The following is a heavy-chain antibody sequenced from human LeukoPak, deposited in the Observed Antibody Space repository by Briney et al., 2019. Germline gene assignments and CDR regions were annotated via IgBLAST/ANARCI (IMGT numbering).Heavy chain of an antibody. CDR1: GGSISSTSYY. Sequence: KPSETLSLTCTVSGGSISSTSYYWGWIRQPPGKGLEWIGNIYYTGSTYYNPSLKSRVTISVDTSKNQFSLKLSSVTAADTAVYYCARVRVEAFDIWGQGTMVTVSS. CDR2: IYYTGST. V-gene: IGHV4-39*07. CDR3: ARVRVEAFDI. J-gene: IGHJ3*02. D-gene: IGHD5/OR15-5a*01.